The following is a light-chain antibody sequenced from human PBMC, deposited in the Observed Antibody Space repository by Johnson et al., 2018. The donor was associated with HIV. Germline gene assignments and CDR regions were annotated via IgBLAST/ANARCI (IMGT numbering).Light chain of an antibody. CDR3: GTWDSSLSVYV. J-gene: IGLJ1*01. V-gene: IGLV1-51*01. CDR1: TSNIGSNS. CDR2: DRN. Sequence: QFVLTQPPSVSAAPGQKVTISCSGNTSNIGSNSVSWYQHLPGIAPKLLVYDRNKRPSGIPDRFSGSKSGTSATLGITGLQTGDEADYYCGTWDSSLSVYVLGTGTKVTVL.